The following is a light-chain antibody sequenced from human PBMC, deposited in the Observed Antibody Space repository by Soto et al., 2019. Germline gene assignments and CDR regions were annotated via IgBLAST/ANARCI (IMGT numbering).Light chain of an antibody. CDR1: QGISSW. Sequence: DIQMTQSPASVSASVRDRVTITCRASQGISSWLAWYQQKPGKAPKLLIYAASSLQSGVPSRFSGSGSGTDFTLTISTMQPDDFATYYCQESASFSVTFGQGTRLEIK. CDR2: AAS. J-gene: IGKJ5*01. CDR3: QESASFSVT. V-gene: IGKV1D-12*01.